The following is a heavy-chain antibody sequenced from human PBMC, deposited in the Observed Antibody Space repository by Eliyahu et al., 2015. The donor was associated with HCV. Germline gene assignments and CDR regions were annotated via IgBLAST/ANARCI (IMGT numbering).Heavy chain of an antibody. D-gene: IGHD3-16*01. CDR3: ANFVGGGRSEVFDI. CDR2: IHYSGIL. J-gene: IGHJ3*02. Sequence: QVQLQESGPGLVKPSETLSLTXXXSGASVIXGXYYWSWIRQPPMKGLEWIGLIHYSGILTDNPSLKSRVTISVDTSKNQFSLKLISVTAADTAVYYCANFVGGGRSEVFDIWGQGTVITVSP. CDR1: GASVIXGXYY. V-gene: IGHV4-61*08.